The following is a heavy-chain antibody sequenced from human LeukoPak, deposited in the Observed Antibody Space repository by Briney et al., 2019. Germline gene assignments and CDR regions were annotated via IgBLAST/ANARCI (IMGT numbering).Heavy chain of an antibody. V-gene: IGHV1-2*02. J-gene: IGHJ5*02. CDR1: GYTSTGYY. D-gene: IGHD3-10*01. CDR3: ATSGPRGFGESYNWFDP. Sequence: ASVKVSCKASGYTSTGYYMHWVRQAPGQGLEWMGWINPNSGGTNYAQKFQGRVTMAEDTSTDTAYMELSSLRSEDTAVYYCATSGPRGFGESYNWFDPRGQGTLVTVSS. CDR2: INPNSGGT.